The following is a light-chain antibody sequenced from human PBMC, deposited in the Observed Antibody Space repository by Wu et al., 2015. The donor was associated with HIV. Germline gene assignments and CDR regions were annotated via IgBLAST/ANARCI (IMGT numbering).Light chain of an antibody. Sequence: ERVLTQSPGTLSLSPGDRATLSCRASQGVPSSHLAWYQHKPGQAPRLLIHSTSSRASGTPDRFTGSGSGTDFTLTITRLEPEDFAVYYCQGRAFGGGAKVEMK. J-gene: IGKJ4*01. CDR2: STS. CDR3: QGRA. V-gene: IGKV3-20*01. CDR1: QGVPSSH.